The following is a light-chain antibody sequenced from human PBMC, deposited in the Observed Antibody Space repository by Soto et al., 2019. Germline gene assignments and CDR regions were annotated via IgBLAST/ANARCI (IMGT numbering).Light chain of an antibody. CDR3: QQRSNWPPIT. Sequence: EIVLTQSTATLSLSPGERATLSCRASQSVSSYLAWYQQKPGQAPRLLIYDASNRATGIPARFSGSGSGTDFTLTISSLEPKDCAVYYCQQRSNWPPITFGQGTRLEIK. CDR1: QSVSSY. J-gene: IGKJ5*01. V-gene: IGKV3-11*01. CDR2: DAS.